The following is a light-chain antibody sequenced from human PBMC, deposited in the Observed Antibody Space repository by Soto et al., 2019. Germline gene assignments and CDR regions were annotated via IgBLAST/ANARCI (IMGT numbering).Light chain of an antibody. CDR1: QGISSY. J-gene: IGKJ1*01. CDR3: QQYYHYPRT. V-gene: IGKV1-8*01. Sequence: IRMTQSPSSFSASTGDRVTITCRASQGISSYLAWYQQQPGKAPNLLIYAASTLESGVPSRFNGSGSGTDFTLTITRLQSEDFAVYYCQQYYHYPRTFGQGTKVEIK. CDR2: AAS.